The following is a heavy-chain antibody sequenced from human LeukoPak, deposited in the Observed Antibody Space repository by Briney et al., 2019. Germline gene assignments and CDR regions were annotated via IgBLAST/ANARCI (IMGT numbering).Heavy chain of an antibody. CDR1: GFTFSSYS. CDR2: ISSSSSYI. V-gene: IGHV3-21*01. D-gene: IGHD4-11*01. CDR3: ARDRATVTTGYFDY. Sequence: PGGSLRVSCAASGFTFSSYSMNWVRQAPGKGLEWVSSISSSSSYIYYADSVKGRFTISRDNAKNSLYLQMNSLRAEDTAVYYCARDRATVTTGYFDYWGQGTLVTVSS. J-gene: IGHJ4*02.